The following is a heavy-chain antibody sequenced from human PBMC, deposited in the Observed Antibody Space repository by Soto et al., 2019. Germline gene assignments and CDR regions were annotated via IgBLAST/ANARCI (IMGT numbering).Heavy chain of an antibody. J-gene: IGHJ4*02. CDR3: ASTTGDCSGGSCYLFDY. Sequence: QLQLQESGSGLVKPSQTLSLTCAVSGGSISSGGYSWSWIRQPPGKGLEWIGYIYHSGSTYYNPSLKSRVTISVDRSKNQFSLQLSSVTAADTAVYYCASTTGDCSGGSCYLFDYWGQGTLVTVSS. CDR2: IYHSGST. V-gene: IGHV4-30-2*01. D-gene: IGHD2-15*01. CDR1: GGSISSGGYS.